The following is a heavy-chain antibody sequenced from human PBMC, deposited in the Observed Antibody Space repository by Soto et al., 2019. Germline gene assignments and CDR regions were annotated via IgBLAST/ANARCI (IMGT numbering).Heavy chain of an antibody. Sequence: ASVKVSCKASGGTFSSYAISWVRQAPGQGLEWMGGIIPIFGTANYAQKFQGRVTITADESTSTAYMELSSLRSEDTAVYYCARLAAAWRNPWGQGTLVTVSS. J-gene: IGHJ5*02. CDR1: GGTFSSYA. V-gene: IGHV1-69*13. CDR2: IIPIFGTA. D-gene: IGHD6-13*01. CDR3: ARLAAAWRNP.